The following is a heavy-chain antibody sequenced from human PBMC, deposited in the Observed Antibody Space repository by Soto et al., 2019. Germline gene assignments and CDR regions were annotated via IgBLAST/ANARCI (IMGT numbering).Heavy chain of an antibody. V-gene: IGHV3-23*01. D-gene: IGHD3-3*01. CDR1: GFDFSSNA. J-gene: IGHJ6*02. Sequence: PGGSLRLSCAASGFDFSSNAMRRVRQAPGKGLEWVSSITASSSSTDYADSVKGRFTISRDNSKNTLYLKMNSLTAEDTATYYCANWGKIYGVGLDVWGQGTTVTVSS. CDR2: ITASSSST. CDR3: ANWGKIYGVGLDV.